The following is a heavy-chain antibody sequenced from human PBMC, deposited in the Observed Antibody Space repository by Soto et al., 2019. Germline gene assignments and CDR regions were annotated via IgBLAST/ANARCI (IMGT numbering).Heavy chain of an antibody. CDR2: ISAYNGNT. J-gene: IGHJ5*02. CDR3: ARTGSYDFWSGYSSDWFDP. Sequence: QVQLVQSGAEVKKPGASVKVSCKASGYTFTSYGISWVRQAPGQGLEWMGWISAYNGNTNYAQKLQGRVTMTTDTSTSTAYMELRSLRSDDTAVYYCARTGSYDFWSGYSSDWFDPWGQGTLVTVSS. CDR1: GYTFTSYG. V-gene: IGHV1-18*01. D-gene: IGHD3-3*01.